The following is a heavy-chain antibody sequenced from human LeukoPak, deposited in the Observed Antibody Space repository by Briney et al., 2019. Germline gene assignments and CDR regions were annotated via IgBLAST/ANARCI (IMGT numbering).Heavy chain of an antibody. CDR2: INIDGSST. V-gene: IGHV3-74*01. Sequence: GGSLRLSCAASGFTFSRNWMYWVRQAPGKGLVWVSRINIDGSSTSYADSVKGRFTISRDNAKNTLYLQMNSLRAEDTAVYYCASGSGSYFPGYWGQGTLVTVSS. J-gene: IGHJ4*02. CDR3: ASGSGSYFPGY. D-gene: IGHD3-10*01. CDR1: GFTFSRNW.